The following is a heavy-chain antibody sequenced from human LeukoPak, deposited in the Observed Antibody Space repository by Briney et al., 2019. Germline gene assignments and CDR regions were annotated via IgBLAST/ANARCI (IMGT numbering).Heavy chain of an antibody. Sequence: SVKVSCKASGYTFTSYDINWVRQAPGQGLEWMGGIIPIFGTANYAQKFQGRVTITTDESTSTAYMELSSLRSEDTAVYYCARVGDPQTLDYWGQGTLVTVSS. CDR2: IIPIFGTA. CDR1: GYTFTSYD. J-gene: IGHJ4*02. D-gene: IGHD4-23*01. V-gene: IGHV1-69*05. CDR3: ARVGDPQTLDY.